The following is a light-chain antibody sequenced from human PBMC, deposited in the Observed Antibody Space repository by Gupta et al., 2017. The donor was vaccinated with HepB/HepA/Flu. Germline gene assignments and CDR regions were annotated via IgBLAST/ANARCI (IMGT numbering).Light chain of an antibody. Sequence: QSPLTQPASVSGSPGPSITISCPGTSSDVGGYNYVSWYQQHPGKAPKLMIYDVSNRPSGVSNRFSGSKSGNTASLTISGLQAEDEADYYCSSYTSSSTPWVFGGGTKLTVL. CDR2: DVS. V-gene: IGLV2-14*01. CDR3: SSYTSSSTPWV. J-gene: IGLJ3*02. CDR1: SSDVGGYNY.